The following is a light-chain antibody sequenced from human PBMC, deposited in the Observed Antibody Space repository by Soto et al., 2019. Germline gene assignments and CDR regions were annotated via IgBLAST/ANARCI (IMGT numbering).Light chain of an antibody. J-gene: IGKJ5*01. V-gene: IGKV3-20*01. CDR2: DVS. CDR1: QSLSSDS. Sequence: ENVLTQSPGTLSLSPGERATFSCRASQSLSSDSFAWYQQKPGQAPRLVIYDVSSRATGIPDRFSGSGSGTDFTLTISRLETEDCAVYYCQQYGTSRITFGQGTRLEIK. CDR3: QQYGTSRIT.